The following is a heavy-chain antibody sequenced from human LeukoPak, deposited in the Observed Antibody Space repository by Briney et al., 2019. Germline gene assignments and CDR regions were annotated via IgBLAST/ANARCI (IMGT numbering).Heavy chain of an antibody. CDR2: IYYSGST. CDR1: GGSISSYY. D-gene: IGHD6-6*01. J-gene: IGHJ3*02. Sequence: PSETLSLTCTVSGGSISSYYWSWIRQPPGKGLGWIGYIYYSGSTNYNPSLKSRVTISVDTSKNQFSLKLSSVTAADTAVYYCARYSSSSPAPLDAFDIWGQGTMVTVSS. CDR3: ARYSSSSPAPLDAFDI. V-gene: IGHV4-59*01.